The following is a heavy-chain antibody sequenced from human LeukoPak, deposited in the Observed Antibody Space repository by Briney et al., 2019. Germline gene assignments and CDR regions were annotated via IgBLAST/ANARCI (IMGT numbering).Heavy chain of an antibody. J-gene: IGHJ5*02. Sequence: SETLSLTCAVYGGFFSGYYWSWIRQPPGKGLEGIGEINHSGSTNYNPSLKSRVTISVDTSKNQFSLKLSSVTAADTAVYYCARDLRYSSSWRNWFDPWGQGTLVTVSS. V-gene: IGHV4-34*01. CDR3: ARDLRYSSSWRNWFDP. CDR2: INHSGST. D-gene: IGHD6-13*01. CDR1: GGFFSGYY.